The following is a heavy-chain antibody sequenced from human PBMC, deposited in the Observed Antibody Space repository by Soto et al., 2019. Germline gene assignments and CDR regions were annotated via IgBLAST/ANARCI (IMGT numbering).Heavy chain of an antibody. D-gene: IGHD3-22*01. CDR1: GGSLSNYG. CDR2: TIPVFGTP. J-gene: IGHJ6*01. CDR3: ARGGATKIVVATYYAMDV. Sequence: QVQLVQSGAEVKKPGSSVKVSCKASGGSLSNYGISWVRQAPGQGLEWMGATIPVFGTPNYAQKFQDRVIVXEXKSTTTIYMEVRRLSAEATAVYYCARGGATKIVVATYYAMDVWGQGSTVTVST. V-gene: IGHV1-69*14.